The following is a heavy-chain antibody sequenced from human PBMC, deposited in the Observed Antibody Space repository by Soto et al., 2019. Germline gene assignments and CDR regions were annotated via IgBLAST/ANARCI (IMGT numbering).Heavy chain of an antibody. V-gene: IGHV4-30-4*01. CDR1: GGSISSGDYY. CDR3: ARAFYDVLTGYYVRYFDH. J-gene: IGHJ4*02. D-gene: IGHD3-9*01. CDR2: IFYRGTT. Sequence: SETLSLTCTVSGGSISSGDYYWSWVRQPPGKGLEWIGYIFYRGTTYYNASLKSRLSTSVDTSKNQFSLKLTSVTAADTARYFCARAFYDVLTGYYVRYFDHWGQGILVTVSS.